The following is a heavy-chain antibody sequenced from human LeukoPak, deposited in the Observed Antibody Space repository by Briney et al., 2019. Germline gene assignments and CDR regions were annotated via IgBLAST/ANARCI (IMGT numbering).Heavy chain of an antibody. CDR1: GFTLSNYW. Sequence: GGSLRLSCEASGFTLSNYWMSWVRQASGKGLEWVANIKQDGSEKYYVDSVKGRFTISRDNAKNSLYLQMNSLRAEDTAVYYCARDGCWGQGTLVTVSS. V-gene: IGHV3-7*04. J-gene: IGHJ4*02. CDR2: IKQDGSEK. CDR3: ARDGC. D-gene: IGHD2-2*03.